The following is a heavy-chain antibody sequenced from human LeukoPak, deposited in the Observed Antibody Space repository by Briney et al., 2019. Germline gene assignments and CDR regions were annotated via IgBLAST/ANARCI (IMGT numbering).Heavy chain of an antibody. V-gene: IGHV3-21*04. CDR2: ISSTSTYI. Sequence: GGSLRLSCAASGFTFSSFTMNWVRQAPGKGLEWVSSISSTSTYIHYADSVKGRFTISRDNSKNTLYLPMNSLRAEDTAVYYCAKSQLYYYDSSGYAPVAFDIWGQGTMVTVSS. D-gene: IGHD3-22*01. CDR3: AKSQLYYYDSSGYAPVAFDI. J-gene: IGHJ3*02. CDR1: GFTFSSFT.